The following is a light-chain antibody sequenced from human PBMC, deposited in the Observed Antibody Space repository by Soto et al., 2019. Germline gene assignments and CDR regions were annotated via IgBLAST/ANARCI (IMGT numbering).Light chain of an antibody. V-gene: IGKV3-15*01. CDR3: QQYNNWYT. CDR1: QSVSSN. J-gene: IGKJ2*01. CDR2: GAS. Sequence: EIVMTQSPDTLSVSPGERATISCRASQSVSSNLAWYQQKPGQAPRLLIFGASTRATGIPARFSGSGSGTEFTITISSLQSEDFAVYYCQQYNNWYTFGQGTKLEIK.